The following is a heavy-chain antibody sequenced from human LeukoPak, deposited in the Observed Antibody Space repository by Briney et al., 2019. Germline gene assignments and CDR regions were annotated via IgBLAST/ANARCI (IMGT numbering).Heavy chain of an antibody. J-gene: IGHJ4*02. CDR1: GGTFSSYA. V-gene: IGHV1-69*04. Sequence: ASVKVSCKASGGTFSSYAISWVRQAPGQGLEWMGRIIPILGIANYAQKFQGRVTITADKSTSTAYMELSSLRSEDTAVYYCARDLMEDIVVVVAATLYYWGQGTLVTVSS. CDR2: IIPILGIA. CDR3: ARDLMEDIVVVVAATLYY. D-gene: IGHD2-15*01.